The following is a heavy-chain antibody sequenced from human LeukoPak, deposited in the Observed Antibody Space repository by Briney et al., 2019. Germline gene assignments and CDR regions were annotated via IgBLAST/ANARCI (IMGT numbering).Heavy chain of an antibody. CDR3: AKGRGYSGYDLLDY. J-gene: IGHJ4*02. CDR2: ISGSGGST. D-gene: IGHD5-12*01. CDR1: GFTFSSYA. V-gene: IGHV3-23*01. Sequence: GGSLRLSCAASGFTFSSYAMSWVRQAPGKGLEWVLAISGSGGSTYYADSVKGRFTISRDNSKNTLYLQMNSLRAEDTAVYYCAKGRGYSGYDLLDYWGQGTLVTVSS.